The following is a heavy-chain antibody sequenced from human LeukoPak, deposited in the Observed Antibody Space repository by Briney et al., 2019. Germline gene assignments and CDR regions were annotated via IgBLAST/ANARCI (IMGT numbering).Heavy chain of an antibody. CDR3: AKDPVVGAPHIFDI. J-gene: IGHJ3*02. D-gene: IGHD2-21*01. V-gene: IGHV3-23*01. CDR2: ISGDAVINT. CDR1: GFTFSTYA. Sequence: GGSLRLSCVASGFTFSTYALSWVRQAPGKGLEWVSAISGDAVINTYYTDSVKGRFTISRDNSKNTLYLQMNSLRADDTAVYYCAKDPVVGAPHIFDIWGQGTLVTVSS.